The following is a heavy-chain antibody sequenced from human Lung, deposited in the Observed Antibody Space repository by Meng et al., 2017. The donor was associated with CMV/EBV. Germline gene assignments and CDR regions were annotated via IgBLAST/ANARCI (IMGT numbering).Heavy chain of an antibody. CDR3: ARFAVDVEGYYGMDV. CDR2: ISNSGST. D-gene: IGHD5-12*01. Sequence: SETXSPXXTVPGDSISTYYWNWLRQLPGKGLEWIGYISNSGSTDYNPSLKSRVTISVDTSKNQLSLKLTSVTAAHTAVYYCARFAVDVEGYYGMDVWGQGTTVXVSS. CDR1: GDSISTYY. V-gene: IGHV4-59*01. J-gene: IGHJ6*02.